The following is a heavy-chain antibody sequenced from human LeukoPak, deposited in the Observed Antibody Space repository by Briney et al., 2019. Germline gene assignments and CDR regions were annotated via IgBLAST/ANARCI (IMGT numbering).Heavy chain of an antibody. J-gene: IGHJ4*02. V-gene: IGHV4-34*01. D-gene: IGHD2-2*01. Sequence: SETLSLTCAVYGESFSGYYWSWIRQPPGKGLEWIGEINHSGCTNYNPSLKSRVTISVDTSKNQFSLKLSSVTAADTAVYYCARGGGRYCSSASCYLDYWGQGTLVTVSS. CDR2: INHSGCT. CDR1: GESFSGYY. CDR3: ARGGGRYCSSASCYLDY.